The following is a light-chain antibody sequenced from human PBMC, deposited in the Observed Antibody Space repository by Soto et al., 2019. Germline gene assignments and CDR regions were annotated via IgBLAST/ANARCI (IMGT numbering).Light chain of an antibody. CDR3: QHYGNSLWT. V-gene: IGKV1-9*01. CDR1: QGFSSY. CDR2: AAS. Sequence: DIQLTQSPSFLSASVGDRVTITCRASQGFSSYLAWYQQKPGKAPKLLIYAASTLQSGVPSRFSGSGSGTEFTLTISSLQPEDFAVYYCQHYGNSLWTFGQGTRVIFK. J-gene: IGKJ1*01.